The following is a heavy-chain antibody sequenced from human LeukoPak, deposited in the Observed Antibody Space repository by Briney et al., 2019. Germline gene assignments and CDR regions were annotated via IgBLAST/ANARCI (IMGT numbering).Heavy chain of an antibody. Sequence: SETLSLTCAVYGGSFSGYYWSWIRQPPGKGLEWIGEINHSGSTNYNPSLKSRVTISVDTSKNQFSLKLSSVTAADTAVYYCARGLGKRLFDYWGQETLVTVSS. V-gene: IGHV4-34*01. D-gene: IGHD6-25*01. CDR2: INHSGST. CDR1: GGSFSGYY. J-gene: IGHJ4*02. CDR3: ARGLGKRLFDY.